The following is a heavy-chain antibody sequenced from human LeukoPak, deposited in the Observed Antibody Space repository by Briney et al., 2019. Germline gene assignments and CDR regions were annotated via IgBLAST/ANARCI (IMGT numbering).Heavy chain of an antibody. V-gene: IGHV1-2*02. CDR1: GYTFNRNN. CDR2: INTNSGGT. J-gene: IGHJ6*03. Sequence: ASVKVSCKASGYTFNRNNINWVRQAPGQGLEWMGWINTNSGGTNYAQKFQGRVTMTRDTSISTAYMELSRLRSDDTAVYYCARPSQDIVVVPAAMYPYYYYYMDVWGKGTTVTISS. D-gene: IGHD2-2*01. CDR3: ARPSQDIVVVPAAMYPYYYYYMDV.